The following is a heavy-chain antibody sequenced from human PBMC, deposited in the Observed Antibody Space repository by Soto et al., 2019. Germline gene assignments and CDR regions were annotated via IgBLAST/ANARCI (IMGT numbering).Heavy chain of an antibody. CDR3: DNPQRAAQGS. V-gene: IGHV1-69*01. CDR2: IIPIFGTA. D-gene: IGHD6-6*01. Sequence: QVQLVQSGAEVKKPGSSVKVSCKASGGTFSSYAISWVRQAPGQGLEWMGGIIPIFGTANYAQKFPGRVTITGDASTSTAYMEVSSLESEDTGVYYWDNPQRAAQGSWGQGTLVTVSS. J-gene: IGHJ5*02. CDR1: GGTFSSYA.